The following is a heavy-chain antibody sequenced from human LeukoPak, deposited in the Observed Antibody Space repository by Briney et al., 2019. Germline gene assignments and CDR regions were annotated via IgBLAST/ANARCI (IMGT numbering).Heavy chain of an antibody. V-gene: IGHV3-21*01. CDR2: INSSSSYI. D-gene: IGHD3-16*01. Sequence: GLSLSLSCEASGCTFSSYGMDWVRQVPGKGLEWVSSINSSSSYIYYADSVKGRFTISRDNAKNSLYLQMNSLRAEDTAVYYCVRGGVDYWGQGTLVTVSS. CDR3: VRGGVDY. CDR1: GCTFSSYG. J-gene: IGHJ4*02.